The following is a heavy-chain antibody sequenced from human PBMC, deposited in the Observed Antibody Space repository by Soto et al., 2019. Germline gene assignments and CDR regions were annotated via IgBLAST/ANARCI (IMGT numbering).Heavy chain of an antibody. V-gene: IGHV1-3*01. CDR3: ARSRYCSGGSCYSFDY. CDR2: INAGNGNT. Sequence: GASVKVSCKASGYTFTSYAMHWVRQAPGQRLEWMGWINAGNGNTKYSQKFQGRVTITRDTSASTAYMELSSLRSEDTAVYYCARSRYCSGGSCYSFDYWGQGTLVTV. D-gene: IGHD2-15*01. CDR1: GYTFTSYA. J-gene: IGHJ4*02.